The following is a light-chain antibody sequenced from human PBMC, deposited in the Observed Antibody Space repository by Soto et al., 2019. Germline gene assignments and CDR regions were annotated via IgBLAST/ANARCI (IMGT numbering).Light chain of an antibody. V-gene: IGKV1-5*01. CDR2: DAS. Sequence: DIQMTQSPSTLSASVGDRVTITCRASQSILSWLAWYQHKPGKAPKLLIYDASSLESGVPSRFSGSRSGTEFTLTISSLQPDDIATYYCQQYDTYWTFGQGTKVDIK. CDR1: QSILSW. J-gene: IGKJ1*01. CDR3: QQYDTYWT.